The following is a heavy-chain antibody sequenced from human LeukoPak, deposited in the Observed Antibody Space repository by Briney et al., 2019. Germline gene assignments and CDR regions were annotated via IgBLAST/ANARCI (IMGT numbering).Heavy chain of an antibody. J-gene: IGHJ4*02. CDR3: ARGRDYFDY. V-gene: IGHV4-30-2*01. CDR2: IYHSGST. CDR1: GCSISSGAYS. Sequence: PSQTLSLTCAASGCSISSGAYSWSCIRQPPGKGLEGIRYIYHSGSTYYNPSLKSRVTISVDRSKNQFSLKLSSVTAADTAVYYCARGRDYFDYWGQGTLVTVSS.